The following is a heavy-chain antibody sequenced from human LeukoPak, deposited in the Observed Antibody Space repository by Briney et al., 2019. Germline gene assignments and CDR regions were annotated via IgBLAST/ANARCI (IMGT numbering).Heavy chain of an antibody. CDR1: GFIFNNYW. CDR2: INGDGSST. J-gene: IGHJ4*02. V-gene: IGHV3-74*01. Sequence: AGGSLRLSCAASGFIFNNYWIHWVRQAPGEGPLWLSRINGDGSSTSYANSVQGRFIISRDNAKNTLYLQMNSLRAEDTAVYYCTRQWHTPSDYWGQGTLVTVSS. D-gene: IGHD6-19*01. CDR3: TRQWHTPSDY.